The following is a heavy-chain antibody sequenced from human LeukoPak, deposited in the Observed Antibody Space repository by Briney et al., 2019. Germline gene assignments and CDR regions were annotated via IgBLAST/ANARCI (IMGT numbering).Heavy chain of an antibody. CDR2: ISWNSGSI. D-gene: IGHD3-16*01. CDR3: ARVRWGGLYYFDY. Sequence: PGGSLRLSCAASGFTFDDYAMHWVRQAPGKGLEWVSGISWNSGSIGYADSVKGRFTISRDNAKNSLYLQMNSLRVEDTAVYYCARVRWGGLYYFDYWGQGTLVTVSS. V-gene: IGHV3-9*01. CDR1: GFTFDDYA. J-gene: IGHJ4*02.